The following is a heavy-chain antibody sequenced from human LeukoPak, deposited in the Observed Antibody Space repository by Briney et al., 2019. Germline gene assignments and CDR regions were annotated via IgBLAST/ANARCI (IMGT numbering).Heavy chain of an antibody. CDR1: GGSISSYY. D-gene: IGHD3-10*01. V-gene: IGHV4-59*01. J-gene: IGHJ4*02. CDR3: ARDPDNPRYGSGSYYRYFDY. Sequence: SETLSLTCTVSGGSISSYYWSWIRQPPGKGLEWIGYIYYSGSTNYNPSLKSRVTISVDTSKNQFSLKLSSVTAADTAVYYCARDPDNPRYGSGSYYRYFDYWGQGILVTVSS. CDR2: IYYSGST.